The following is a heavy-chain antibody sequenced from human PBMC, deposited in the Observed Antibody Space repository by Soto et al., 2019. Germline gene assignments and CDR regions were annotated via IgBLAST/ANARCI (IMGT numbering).Heavy chain of an antibody. D-gene: IGHD5-18*01. J-gene: IGHJ6*02. CDR2: INSDGSSI. CDR3: AREVSHGYVLRGMDV. Sequence: EVQLVESGGGLVQPGGSVRLSCAASKFTITSYWMHWVRQAPGKGLVWVSRINSDGSSISYADAVKGRFTISRDNAKNTLYLQMNSLRVEDTAVYYCAREVSHGYVLRGMDVWGQGTTVPVFS. V-gene: IGHV3-74*01. CDR1: KFTITSYW.